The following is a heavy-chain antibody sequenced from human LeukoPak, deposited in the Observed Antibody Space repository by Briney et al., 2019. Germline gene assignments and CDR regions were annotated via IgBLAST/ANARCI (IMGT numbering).Heavy chain of an antibody. J-gene: IGHJ5*02. D-gene: IGHD1-26*01. CDR3: ARHKVGATTGNWFDP. Sequence: SETLSLTCAVYGGSFSGYYCSWIRQPPGKGLEWIGSIYYSGSTYYNPSLKSRVTISVDTSKNQFSLKLSSVTAADTAVYYCARHKVGATTGNWFDPWGQGTLVTVSS. CDR1: GGSFSGYY. V-gene: IGHV4-34*01. CDR2: IYYSGST.